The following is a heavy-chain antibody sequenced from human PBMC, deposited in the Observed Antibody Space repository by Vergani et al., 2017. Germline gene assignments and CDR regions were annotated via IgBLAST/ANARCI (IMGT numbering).Heavy chain of an antibody. D-gene: IGHD3-22*01. J-gene: IGHJ4*02. CDR3: ARAAYFYDSSVYYSVIDY. Sequence: EVQLVESGGGLVPPGRSLRLSCAASGFSFGDYAMTWVRQAPGKGLEWVSYISSSRSTIYYVDSVKGRFTISRDNAKNSLYLQMNSLRAEDTAVYYCARAAYFYDSSVYYSVIDYWGQGTLVTVSS. CDR2: ISSSRSTI. V-gene: IGHV3-48*01. CDR1: GFSFGDYA.